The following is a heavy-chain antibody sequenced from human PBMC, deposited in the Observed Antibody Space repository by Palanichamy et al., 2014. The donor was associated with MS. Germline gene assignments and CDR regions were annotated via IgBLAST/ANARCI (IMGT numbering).Heavy chain of an antibody. CDR3: AREGYYDSSGRGSWDY. J-gene: IGHJ4*02. V-gene: IGHV3-30-3*01. CDR2: ISYDGSNK. D-gene: IGHD3-22*01. CDR1: GFTFSSYA. Sequence: QVQLVGSGGGVVQPGRSLRLSCAASGFTFSSYAMHWVRQAPGKGLEWVAVISYDGSNKYYTDSVKGRFTISKDNSKNTLYLQMNSLRAEDTAVYYCAREGYYDSSGRGSWDYWGQGTLVTVSS.